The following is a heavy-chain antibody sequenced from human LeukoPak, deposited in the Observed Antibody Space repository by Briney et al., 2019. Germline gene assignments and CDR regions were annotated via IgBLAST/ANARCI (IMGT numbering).Heavy chain of an antibody. CDR2: IYYSGST. CDR3: ARRIVVAGLFDY. Sequence: SETLCLTCTVSGGSVSSGSYYWSWIRQHPGKGLEWIGYIYYSGSTYYNPSLKSRVTISLDTSKNQFSLKLSSVDAADTAVYYCARRIVVAGLFDYWGQGTLVTVSS. CDR1: GGSVSSGSYY. D-gene: IGHD6-19*01. J-gene: IGHJ4*02. V-gene: IGHV4-31*03.